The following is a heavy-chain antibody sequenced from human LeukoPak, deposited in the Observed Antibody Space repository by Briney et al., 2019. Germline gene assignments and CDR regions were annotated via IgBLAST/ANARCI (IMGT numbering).Heavy chain of an antibody. CDR1: GFTFSSYG. CDR2: ISYDGSNK. CDR3: ATLSALPDMVRGVKPHTPQYYYYMDV. V-gene: IGHV3-30*03. J-gene: IGHJ6*03. Sequence: GGSLRLSCAASGFTFSSYGMHWVRQAPGKGLEWVAVISYDGSNKYYADSVKGRFTISRDNSKNTLYLQMNSLRAEDTAVYYCATLSALPDMVRGVKPHTPQYYYYMDVWGKGTTVTVSS. D-gene: IGHD3-10*01.